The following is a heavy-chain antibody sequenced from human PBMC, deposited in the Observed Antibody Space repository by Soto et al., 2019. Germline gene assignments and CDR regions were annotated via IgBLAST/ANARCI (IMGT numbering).Heavy chain of an antibody. J-gene: IGHJ4*02. V-gene: IGHV4-59*01. D-gene: IGHD6-19*01. Sequence: SETLSLTCSVSGGSISGSYWSWIRQSPGKGLEWLGCVYYTGSTNYSPSLRSRVSISVDTSKNEFSLRLSSVTAADTAVYFCARSVAVPGAHIDYWGQGTQVTV. CDR1: GGSISGSY. CDR3: ARSVAVPGAHIDY. CDR2: VYYTGST.